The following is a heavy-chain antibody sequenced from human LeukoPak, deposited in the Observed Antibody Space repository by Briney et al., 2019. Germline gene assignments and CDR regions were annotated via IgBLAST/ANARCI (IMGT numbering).Heavy chain of an antibody. V-gene: IGHV3-48*03. CDR2: ISSSGSTI. CDR3: ARSPSQLTIEVFGMDV. Sequence: PGGSLRLSCAASGLTFSSYEMNWVRQAPGKGLEWVSYISSSGSTIYYADSVKGRFTISRDNAKNSLYLQMNSLRAEDTAVYYCARSPSQLTIEVFGMDVWGQGTTVTVSS. D-gene: IGHD3-9*01. J-gene: IGHJ6*02. CDR1: GLTFSSYE.